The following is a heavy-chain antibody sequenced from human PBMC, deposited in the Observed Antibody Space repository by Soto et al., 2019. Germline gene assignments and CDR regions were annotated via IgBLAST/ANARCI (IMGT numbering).Heavy chain of an antibody. D-gene: IGHD3-22*01. V-gene: IGHV2-70*01. Sequence: SGPTLVNPTQTLTLTCTFSGFSLSTSGMCVSWIRQPPGKALEWLALIDWDDDKCYSTSLKTRLTISKDTSKNQVVLTMTNMDPVDTATYYCARDTYYYDSSGYSDYYYYYGMDVWGQGTTVTVSS. CDR3: ARDTYYYDSSGYSDYYYYYGMDV. J-gene: IGHJ6*02. CDR2: IDWDDDK. CDR1: GFSLSTSGMC.